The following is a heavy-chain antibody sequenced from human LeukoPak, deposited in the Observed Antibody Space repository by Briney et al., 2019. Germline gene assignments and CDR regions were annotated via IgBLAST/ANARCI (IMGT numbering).Heavy chain of an antibody. V-gene: IGHV3-64*02. J-gene: IGHJ6*03. Sequence: GGSLRLSCVASGFAFSTYAMHWVRQAPGKGLEYVSRINSNGSNTNYADSVEGRFTISRDNSKNTLYLLMGSLRPEDMALYYCARGHNSSSSGFYYYYMDVWGRGTTVTVSS. CDR3: ARGHNSSSSGFYYYYMDV. CDR2: INSNGSNT. D-gene: IGHD6-6*01. CDR1: GFAFSTYA.